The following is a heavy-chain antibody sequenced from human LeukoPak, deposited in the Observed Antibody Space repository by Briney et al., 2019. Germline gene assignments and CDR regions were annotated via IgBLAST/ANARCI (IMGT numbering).Heavy chain of an antibody. Sequence: KPSETLSVSCTVSGGSISSSSYYWGWIRQPPGKGLEWIGSIYYSGDTYYNPSLKSRLVTISVDTSKNQFSLRLSSVTAADTAVYYCAGHQWHYFYYMGVWGKGSTVTVSS. J-gene: IGHJ6*03. CDR2: IYYSGDT. CDR3: AGHQWHYFYYMGV. CDR1: GGSISSSSYY. V-gene: IGHV4-39*01. D-gene: IGHD6-19*01.